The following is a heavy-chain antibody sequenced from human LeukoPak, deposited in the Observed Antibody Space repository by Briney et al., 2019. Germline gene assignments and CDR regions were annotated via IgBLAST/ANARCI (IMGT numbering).Heavy chain of an antibody. Sequence: PSQTLSLTCTVSGGSISSGDYYWSWIRQPPGTGLEWIGYIYYSGSTYYNPSLKSRVTISVDTSKNQFSLKLSSVTAADTAVYYCARDNLYGSGTEHYGMDVWGKGTTVTVSS. D-gene: IGHD3-10*01. J-gene: IGHJ6*04. CDR2: IYYSGST. CDR3: ARDNLYGSGTEHYGMDV. V-gene: IGHV4-30-4*01. CDR1: GGSISSGDYY.